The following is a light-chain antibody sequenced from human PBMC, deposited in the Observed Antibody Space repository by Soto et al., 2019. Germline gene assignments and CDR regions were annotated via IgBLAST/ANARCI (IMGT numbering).Light chain of an antibody. V-gene: IGLV2-14*01. CDR3: SSYTSSSIDYV. CDR2: EVS. CDR1: SSDVGGYNY. J-gene: IGLJ1*01. Sequence: QSALTQPASVSGAPGQSITISCTGTSSDVGGYNYVSWYQQHPGKAPKLMIYEVSNRPSGVSNRFSGSKSGNTASLTISGLPAEDEADYHCSSYTSSSIDYVFGTGTKLTVL.